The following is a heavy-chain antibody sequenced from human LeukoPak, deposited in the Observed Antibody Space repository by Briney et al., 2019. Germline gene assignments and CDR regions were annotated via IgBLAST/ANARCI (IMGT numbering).Heavy chain of an antibody. CDR3: AKAGSGWIFDN. CDR2: ISGSGVST. Sequence: GGSLRLSCAASGFTFSSYAMSWVRQAPGKGLEWVSGISGSGVSTYYADSVKGRFTISRGNSKNTLYLQMNSLRAEDTAVYYCAKAGSGWIFDNWGQGTLVTVSS. V-gene: IGHV3-23*01. CDR1: GFTFSSYA. D-gene: IGHD6-19*01. J-gene: IGHJ4*02.